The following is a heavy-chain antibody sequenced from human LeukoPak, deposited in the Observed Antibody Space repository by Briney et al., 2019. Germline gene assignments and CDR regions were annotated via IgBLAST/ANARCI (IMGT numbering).Heavy chain of an antibody. CDR3: ARKATVTLFDY. CDR2: IDSYGSTT. J-gene: IGHJ4*02. Sequence: GSLRLSCAASGFPFSSYWMHWVRQAPGKGLVWVSRIDSYGSTTGYADSVKGRFTISRDNAKNTLYLQMNSLRVEDTAVYYCARKATVTLFDYWGQGTLVTVSS. V-gene: IGHV3-74*01. D-gene: IGHD4-17*01. CDR1: GFPFSSYW.